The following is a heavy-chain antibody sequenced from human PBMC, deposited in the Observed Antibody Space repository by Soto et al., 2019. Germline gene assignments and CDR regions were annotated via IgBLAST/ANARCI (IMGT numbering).Heavy chain of an antibody. CDR1: GGSISSYY. Sequence: SETLSLTCTVSGGSISSYYWSWIRQSPGRGLEWIGCVYYSDGTNYNPSLKSRATMSMDKSNNQFSLRLRSVTAADTAVYYCARTESSSWSFFYYGMDVWGQGTTVTVSS. V-gene: IGHV4-59*01. D-gene: IGHD6-13*01. CDR3: ARTESSSWSFFYYGMDV. J-gene: IGHJ6*02. CDR2: VYYSDGT.